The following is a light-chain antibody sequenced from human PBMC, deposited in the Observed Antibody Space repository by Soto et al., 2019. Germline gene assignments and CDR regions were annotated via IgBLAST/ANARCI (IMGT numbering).Light chain of an antibody. CDR1: SSDVGGYNY. CDR2: EVS. J-gene: IGLJ3*02. V-gene: IGLV2-8*01. Sequence: QSALTQPPSASGSPGQSVTISCTGTSSDVGGYNYVSWYQQHPGKAPKLMISEVSKRPSGVPDRFSGSKFGNTASLTVSGLQAEDEADYYCSSYAGSNNWMFGGGTKLTVL. CDR3: SSYAGSNNWM.